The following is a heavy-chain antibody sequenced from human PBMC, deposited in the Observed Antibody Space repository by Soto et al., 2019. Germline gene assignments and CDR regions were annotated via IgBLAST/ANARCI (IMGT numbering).Heavy chain of an antibody. D-gene: IGHD6-13*01. CDR2: INWNGADI. CDR1: GFIFDNHA. J-gene: IGHJ1*01. V-gene: IGHV3-9*01. CDR3: VKDIRHIRWSSCYFED. Sequence: EVQMVESGGGLVQPGRSLRLSCAASGFIFDNHAMHWVRQAPGQGLSWVSGINWNGADIAYADSVRGRFSISKDNAKNSLYLQMNSLRTDDTAFYYCVKDIRHIRWSSCYFEDWGQGTLVTVYS.